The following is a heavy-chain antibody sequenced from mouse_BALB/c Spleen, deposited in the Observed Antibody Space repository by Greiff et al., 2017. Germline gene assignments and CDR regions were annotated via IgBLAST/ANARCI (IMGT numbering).Heavy chain of an antibody. CDR2: ISSGGSYT. CDR3: ARHEGYYGS. J-gene: IGHJ2*01. D-gene: IGHD1-1*01. Sequence: DVMLVESGGDLVKPGGSLKLSCAASGFTFSSYGMSWVRQTPDKRLEWVATISSGGSYTYYPDSVKGRFTISRDNAKNTLYLQMSSLKSEDTAMYYCARHEGYYGSWGQGTTLTVSS. V-gene: IGHV5-6*02. CDR1: GFTFSSYG.